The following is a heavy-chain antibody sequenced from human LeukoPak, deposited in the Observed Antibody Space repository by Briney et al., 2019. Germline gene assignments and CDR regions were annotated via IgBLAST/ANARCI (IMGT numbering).Heavy chain of an antibody. Sequence: ASVKVSCKASGYTFTSYDINWVRQATGQGLEWMGVINPSGDSTSYAQKFQGRVTMTRDTSTSTVYMELSSLRSEDTAVHYCARSMIRGVTYYFDYWGQGTLVTVSS. D-gene: IGHD3-10*01. V-gene: IGHV1-46*01. J-gene: IGHJ4*02. CDR1: GYTFTSYD. CDR2: INPSGDST. CDR3: ARSMIRGVTYYFDY.